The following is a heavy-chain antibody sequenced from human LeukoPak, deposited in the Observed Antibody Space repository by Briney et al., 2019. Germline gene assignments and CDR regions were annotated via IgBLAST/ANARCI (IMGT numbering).Heavy chain of an antibody. CDR1: GYPFSSYS. D-gene: IGHD3-16*01. Sequence: PGGSLRLSCVASGYPFSSYSMNWARQAPGKGLEWAASINHNGNVNYYVDSVKGRFTISRDNAKNSLYLQMSNLRAEDTAVYFCARGGGLDVWGQGATVTVSS. J-gene: IGHJ6*02. V-gene: IGHV3-7*03. CDR2: INHNGNVN. CDR3: ARGGGLDV.